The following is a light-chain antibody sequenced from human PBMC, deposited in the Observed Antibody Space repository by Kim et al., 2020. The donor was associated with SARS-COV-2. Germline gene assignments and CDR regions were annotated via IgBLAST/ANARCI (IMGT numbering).Light chain of an antibody. V-gene: IGKV1-5*01. Sequence: GDRVTITCRASQSISTWLAWYQQKPGQAPKLLIYDASSLESGVPSRFSGSGSGTEFTLTISSLQPDDFATYYCQQYDIYSGAFGQGTKVDIK. CDR1: QSISTW. CDR3: QQYDIYSGA. CDR2: DAS. J-gene: IGKJ1*01.